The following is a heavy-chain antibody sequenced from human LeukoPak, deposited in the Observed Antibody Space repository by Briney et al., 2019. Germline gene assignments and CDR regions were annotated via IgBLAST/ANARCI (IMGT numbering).Heavy chain of an antibody. V-gene: IGHV3-23*01. CDR2: ISGSGGST. D-gene: IGHD3-10*01. CDR1: GYIFSTFG. J-gene: IGHJ4*02. CDR3: AKDQLLLWFGELYNPLDY. Sequence: GGSLRLSCATSGYIFSTFGMSWVRQAPGKGLEWVSVISGSGGSTYYADSVKGRFTVSRDNSKNTLYLQMNSLRAEDTAVYYCAKDQLLLWFGELYNPLDYWGQGTLVTVSS.